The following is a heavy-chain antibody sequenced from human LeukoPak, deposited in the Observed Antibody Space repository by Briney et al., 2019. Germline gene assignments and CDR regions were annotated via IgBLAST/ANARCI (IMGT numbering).Heavy chain of an antibody. CDR3: TAIIGELLSHN. Sequence: GGSLRLSCAASGFTVSSNYMSWVRQAPGKGLEWVGRIKSKTDGGTTDYAAPVKGRFTISRDDSKNTLYLQMNSLKTEDTAVYYCTAIIGELLSHNWGQGTMVTVSS. D-gene: IGHD3-10*01. V-gene: IGHV3-15*01. CDR1: GFTVSSNY. CDR2: IKSKTDGGTT. J-gene: IGHJ3*01.